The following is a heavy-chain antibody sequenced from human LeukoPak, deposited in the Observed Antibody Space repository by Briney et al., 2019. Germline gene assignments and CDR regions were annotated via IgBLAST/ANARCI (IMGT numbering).Heavy chain of an antibody. Sequence: GGSLRLSCAASGFTFSSYAMHWVRQAPGKGLEWVAVISYDGSNKYYADSVKGRFTISRDNSKNTLYLKMNSLRAEDTAVYYCAKDYYDSSGYSFGDYWGQGTLVTVSS. D-gene: IGHD3-22*01. CDR2: ISYDGSNK. CDR3: AKDYYDSSGYSFGDY. J-gene: IGHJ4*02. CDR1: GFTFSSYA. V-gene: IGHV3-30*04.